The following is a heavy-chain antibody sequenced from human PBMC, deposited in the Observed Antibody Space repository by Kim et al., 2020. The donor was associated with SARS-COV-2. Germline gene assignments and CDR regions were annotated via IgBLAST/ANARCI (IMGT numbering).Heavy chain of an antibody. CDR1: GGSISSGGYY. CDR2: IYYSGST. J-gene: IGHJ4*02. CDR3: ARGQGLITMIVVVVGAFDY. D-gene: IGHD3-22*01. V-gene: IGHV4-31*03. Sequence: SETLSLTCTVSGGSISSGGYYWSWIRQHPGKGLEWIGYIYYSGSTYYNPSLKSRVTIPVDTSKNQFSLKLSSVTAADTAVYYCARGQGLITMIVVVVGAFDYWGQGTLVTVSS.